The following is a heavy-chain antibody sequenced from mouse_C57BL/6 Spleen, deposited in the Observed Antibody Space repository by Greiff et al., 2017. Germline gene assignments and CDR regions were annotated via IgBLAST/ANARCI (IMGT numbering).Heavy chain of an antibody. V-gene: IGHV1-69*01. Sequence: VQLQQPGAELVMPGASVKLSCKASGYTFTSYWMHWVKQRPGQGLEWIGEIDPSDSYTNYNQKFKGKSTLTVDKSSSTAYMQLSSLTSEDSAVYYYASVYNIHEWYFGGWGTGTTVTVSS. CDR3: ASVYNIHEWYFGG. CDR1: GYTFTSYW. CDR2: IDPSDSYT. J-gene: IGHJ1*03. D-gene: IGHD1-3*01.